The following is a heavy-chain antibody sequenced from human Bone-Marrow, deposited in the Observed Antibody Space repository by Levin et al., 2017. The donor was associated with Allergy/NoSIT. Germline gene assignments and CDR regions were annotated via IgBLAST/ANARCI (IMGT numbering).Heavy chain of an antibody. CDR2: LNWDGRRT. CDR3: ARGESSGWDSPAYGMDV. V-gene: IGHV3-20*01. Sequence: GGSLRLSCVASGFTFDDFGMNWVRQAPGKGLEWVSSLNWDGRRTGYADSVKGRFTISRDNAKNSLYLQMNNLRAEDTALYHCARGESSGWDSPAYGMDVWGQGTTVTVSS. D-gene: IGHD6-19*01. J-gene: IGHJ6*02. CDR1: GFTFDDFG.